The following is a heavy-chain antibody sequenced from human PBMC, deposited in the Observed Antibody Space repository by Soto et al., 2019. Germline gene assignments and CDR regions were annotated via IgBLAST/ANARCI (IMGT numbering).Heavy chain of an antibody. Sequence: QVQLVESGGGVVQPGRSLRLSCAASGFTFSSYGTHWVRQAPGKGLEWVAVISYDGSNKYYADSVKGRFTISRDNSKNTLYLQMNSLRAEDTAVYYCAKDHLMTTVTTVGYWGQGTLVTVSS. CDR2: ISYDGSNK. D-gene: IGHD4-17*01. CDR1: GFTFSSYG. V-gene: IGHV3-30*18. J-gene: IGHJ4*02. CDR3: AKDHLMTTVTTVGY.